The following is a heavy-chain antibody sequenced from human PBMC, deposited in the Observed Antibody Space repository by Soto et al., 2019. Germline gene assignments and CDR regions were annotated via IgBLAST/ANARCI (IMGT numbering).Heavy chain of an antibody. J-gene: IGHJ4*02. CDR1: GFTFSSYG. D-gene: IGHD3-16*01. CDR2: ISYDGSNK. Sequence: QVQLVESGGGVVQPGRSLRLSCAASGFTFSSYGMHWVRQAPGKGLEWVAVISYDGSNKYYADSVKGRFTISRDNSKNTLYLQMNSLRAEDTAVYYCAKDRSEEGVKNMITFGGVSHLGYWGQGTLVTVSS. V-gene: IGHV3-30*18. CDR3: AKDRSEEGVKNMITFGGVSHLGY.